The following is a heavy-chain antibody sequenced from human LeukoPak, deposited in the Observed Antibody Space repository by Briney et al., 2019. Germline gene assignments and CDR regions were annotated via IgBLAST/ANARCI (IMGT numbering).Heavy chain of an antibody. D-gene: IGHD2-15*01. CDR1: GFTFSTYV. CDR3: ARGAGYGTDDY. Sequence: PGGSLRLSCAASGFTFSTYVMSWVRQAPGKGLEWVSDISDGGGSTSYADSVKGRLTISRDNSKNTLSLQMNSLRVEDTAVYYCARGAGYGTDDYWGQGTLVTVSS. CDR2: ISDGGGST. J-gene: IGHJ4*02. V-gene: IGHV3-23*01.